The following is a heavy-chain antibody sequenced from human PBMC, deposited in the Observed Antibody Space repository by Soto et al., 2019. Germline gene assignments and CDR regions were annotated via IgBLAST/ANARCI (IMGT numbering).Heavy chain of an antibody. D-gene: IGHD2-8*02. J-gene: IGHJ4*01. CDR1: GFTISSRDNHA. CDR3: AKLGFVLTELYYFHQ. CDR2: ISGNNGKT. Sequence: PGGSLRLSCAASGFTISSRDNHAMSWVRQAPGKGPEWISTISGNNGKTNYAESVKGRFSISRDNSKNTVHLQLDSLRAEDTAVYFCAKLGFVLTELYYFHQWGHGTLVTVSS. V-gene: IGHV3-23*01.